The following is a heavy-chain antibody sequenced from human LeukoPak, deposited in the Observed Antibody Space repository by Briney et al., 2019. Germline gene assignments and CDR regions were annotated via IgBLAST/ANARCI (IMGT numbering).Heavy chain of an antibody. CDR2: ISSNGGST. Sequence: GGSLRLSCSASGFTFSSYAMHWVRQAPGKGLEYVSAISSNGGSTYYADSVKGRFTISRDNSKNTLYLQMSSLRAEDTAVYYCVKSTEVDYGSGTFDYWGQGTLVTVSS. D-gene: IGHD3-10*01. J-gene: IGHJ4*02. CDR1: GFTFSSYA. CDR3: VKSTEVDYGSGTFDY. V-gene: IGHV3-64D*06.